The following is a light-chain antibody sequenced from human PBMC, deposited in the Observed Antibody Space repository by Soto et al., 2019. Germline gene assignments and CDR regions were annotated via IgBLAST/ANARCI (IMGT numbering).Light chain of an antibody. CDR3: LQDHNYPWT. J-gene: IGKJ1*01. CDR1: QGIRND. Sequence: AIQMTQSPSSLSASVGDRVTITCRASQGIRNDLGWYQQKPGNAPKLLIYGAFNLQTGVPSRFSSSGFGTDFTLTISSLQPEDFATYYCLQDHNYPWTFGQGTKVEIK. CDR2: GAF. V-gene: IGKV1-6*01.